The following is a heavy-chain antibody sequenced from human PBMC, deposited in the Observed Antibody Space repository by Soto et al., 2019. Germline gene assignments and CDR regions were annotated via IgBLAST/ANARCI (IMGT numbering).Heavy chain of an antibody. CDR1: GFTFSSYA. D-gene: IGHD2-2*01. CDR2: ISGSGGST. Sequence: GGCLRLSCAASGFTFSSYAMSWVRQAPGKGLEWVSAISGSGGSTYYADSVKGRFTISRDNSKNTLYLQMNSLRAEDTAVYYCARDAHQYEKAFDIWGQGTMVTVSS. V-gene: IGHV3-23*01. J-gene: IGHJ3*02. CDR3: ARDAHQYEKAFDI.